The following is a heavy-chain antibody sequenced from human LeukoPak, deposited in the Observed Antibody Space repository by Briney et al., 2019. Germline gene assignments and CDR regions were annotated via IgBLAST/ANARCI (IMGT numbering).Heavy chain of an antibody. J-gene: IGHJ1*01. D-gene: IGHD1-26*01. CDR3: ARDREYFQH. V-gene: IGHV4-61*02. Sequence: PSETLSLTCTVSGGSISSGSYYWSWIRQPAGKGPEWIGRIYTSGSTNYNPSLKSRVTISVDTSKNQFSLKLSSVTAADTAVYYCARDREYFQHWGQGTLVTVSS. CDR1: GGSISSGSYY. CDR2: IYTSGST.